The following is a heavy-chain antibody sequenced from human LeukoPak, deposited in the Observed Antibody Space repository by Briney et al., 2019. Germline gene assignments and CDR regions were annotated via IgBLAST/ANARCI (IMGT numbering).Heavy chain of an antibody. J-gene: IGHJ5*02. CDR2: MNPNSGNT. CDR1: GYTFTSYD. Sequence: ASVKLSCKASGYTFTSYDINWVRQATGQGLEWMGWMNPNSGNTGYAQKFQGRVTMTRNTSISTAYMELSSLRSEDTAVYYCARGGIAAAGEQWFDPWGQGTLVTVSS. V-gene: IGHV1-8*01. D-gene: IGHD6-13*01. CDR3: ARGGIAAAGEQWFDP.